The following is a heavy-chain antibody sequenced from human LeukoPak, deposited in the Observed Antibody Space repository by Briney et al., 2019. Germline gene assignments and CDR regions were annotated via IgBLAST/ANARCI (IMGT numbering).Heavy chain of an antibody. CDR3: ASVSSSSRLNYGDYTVLDY. V-gene: IGHV1-69*04. Sequence: ASVKVSCKASGGTFSSYAISWVRQAPGQGLEWMGRIIPILGIANYAQKFQGRVTITADKYTSTAYMELCSLRSEDTAVYYCASVSSSSRLNYGDYTVLDYWGQGTLVTVSS. J-gene: IGHJ4*02. CDR1: GGTFSSYA. D-gene: IGHD4-17*01. CDR2: IIPILGIA.